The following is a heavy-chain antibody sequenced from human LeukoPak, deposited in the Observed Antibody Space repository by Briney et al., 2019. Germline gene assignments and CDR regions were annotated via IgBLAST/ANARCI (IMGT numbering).Heavy chain of an antibody. CDR3: ASFSIAVAGTSWFDP. CDR1: GGSISSSNW. J-gene: IGHJ5*02. CDR2: IYYSGST. D-gene: IGHD6-19*01. Sequence: SETLSLTCAVSGGSISSSNWWSWVRQPPGKGLEWIGSIYYSGSTYYNPSLKSRVTISVDTSKNQFSLKLSSVTAADTAVYYCASFSIAVAGTSWFDPWGQGTLVTVSS. V-gene: IGHV4-39*01.